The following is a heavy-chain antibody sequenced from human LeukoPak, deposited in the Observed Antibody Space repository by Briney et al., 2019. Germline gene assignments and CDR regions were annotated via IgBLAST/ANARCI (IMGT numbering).Heavy chain of an antibody. CDR3: ARSFYDSSGYPNFDY. CDR2: ISTGSSYI. CDR1: GYRFSTYS. J-gene: IGHJ4*02. D-gene: IGHD3-22*01. Sequence: PGGSLRLSCAASGYRFSTYSMNWVRQAPGKGLEWVSFISTGSSYIYYADSVKGRFTISRDNAKKSLYLQMNSLRAEDTAVYFCARSFYDSSGYPNFDYWGQGTLVTVSS. V-gene: IGHV3-21*01.